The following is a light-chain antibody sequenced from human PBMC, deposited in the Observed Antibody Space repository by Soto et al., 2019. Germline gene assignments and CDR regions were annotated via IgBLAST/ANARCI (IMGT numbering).Light chain of an antibody. CDR2: EVS. CDR1: SSDVGGYNY. CDR3: SSYTSSSTLV. J-gene: IGLJ2*01. V-gene: IGLV2-14*01. Sequence: QSALTQPASVSGSPGQSITISCTGTSSDVGGYNYVSWYQQHPGKAPKLMIYEVSNRLSGVSNRFSGSKSGNTASLTISGLQAEDEADYHCSSYTSSSTLVFGGGTKLTVL.